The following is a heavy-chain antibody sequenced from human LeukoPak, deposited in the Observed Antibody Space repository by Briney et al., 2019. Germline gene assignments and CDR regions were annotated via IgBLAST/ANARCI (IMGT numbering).Heavy chain of an antibody. V-gene: IGHV3-21*06. CDR3: ARDEHLWEISH. CDR1: GFTFTRYS. Sequence: PGGSLRLSCAASGFTFTRYSMNWVRQAPGKGLEWVSSITSRSSYIYYADSAKGRFTISRDNAKNSLYLRMNNLRVEDTAVYYCARDEHLWEISHWGQGTLVTVSS. J-gene: IGHJ4*02. CDR2: ITSRSSYI. D-gene: IGHD3-16*01.